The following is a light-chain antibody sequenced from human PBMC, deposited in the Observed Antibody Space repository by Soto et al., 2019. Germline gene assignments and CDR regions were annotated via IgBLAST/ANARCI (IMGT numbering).Light chain of an antibody. CDR1: SGHGRDA. CDR2: INSDGSH. Sequence: QLVLTQSPSASASLGASVKLTCTLSSGHGRDAIAWHQQQADKGPRFLMKINSDGSHSKGDGIPDRFSGSSSGAERYLTISSLQSEDEADYYCHTWGTGIEVFGTGTKVTVL. CDR3: HTWGTGIEV. J-gene: IGLJ1*01. V-gene: IGLV4-69*01.